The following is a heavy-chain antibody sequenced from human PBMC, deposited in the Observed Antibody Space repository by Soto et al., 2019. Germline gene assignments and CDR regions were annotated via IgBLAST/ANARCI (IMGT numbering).Heavy chain of an antibody. D-gene: IGHD3-10*01. V-gene: IGHV3-30-3*01. CDR1: GFNFSAYA. Sequence: QVQLVESGGGVVQPGRSLRLSCVVSGFNFSAYAMHWVRQAPGKGLEWVAIISYDGSNKYYADSVKGRFTISRDNSKNTVYLQMNSLRAEDTAVYYCAKDRAMVRGVIITLTNWFDPWGQGTLVTVSS. J-gene: IGHJ5*02. CDR3: AKDRAMVRGVIITLTNWFDP. CDR2: ISYDGSNK.